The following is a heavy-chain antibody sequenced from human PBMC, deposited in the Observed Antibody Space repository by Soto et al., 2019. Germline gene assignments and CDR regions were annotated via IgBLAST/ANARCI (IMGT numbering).Heavy chain of an antibody. CDR2: IYYNGAT. CDR3: ARWMEHKLGLFDV. D-gene: IGHD2-21*01. J-gene: IGHJ4*02. V-gene: IGHV4-59*11. Sequence: QVQLQESGPGLVRPSETLSVTCTVSGGSISGLYWSWIRQSPGKGPEWIGYIYYNGATNFNPSLKSRLTMSVDTSKNQFSLHLDSVTAADTAMYFCARWMEHKLGLFDVWGRGILVSVSS. CDR1: GGSISGLY.